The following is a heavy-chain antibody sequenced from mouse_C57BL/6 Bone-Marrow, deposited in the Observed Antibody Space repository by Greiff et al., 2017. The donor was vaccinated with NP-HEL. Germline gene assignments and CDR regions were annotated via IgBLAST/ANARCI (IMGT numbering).Heavy chain of an antibody. CDR3: ARMVLLRSLYFDY. J-gene: IGHJ2*01. CDR2: IWWDDDK. D-gene: IGHD1-1*01. V-gene: IGHV8-8*01. Sequence: QVQLKESGPGILQPSQTLSLTCSFSGFSLSTFGMGVGWIRQPSGKGLEWLAHIWWDDDKYYNPALKSRLTISKDTSKNQVFLKIANVDTADTATYYCARMVLLRSLYFDYWGQGTTLTVSS. CDR1: GFSLSTFGMG.